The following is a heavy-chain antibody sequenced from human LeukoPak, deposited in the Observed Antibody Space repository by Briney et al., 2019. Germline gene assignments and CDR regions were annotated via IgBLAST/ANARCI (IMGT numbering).Heavy chain of an antibody. CDR2: IYYSGST. CDR1: GGSISSYY. J-gene: IGHJ5*02. V-gene: IGHV4-59*01. CDR3: ARDGMVCSSTSCYAFGGGWFDP. Sequence: SETLSLTCTVSGGSISSYYWSWLRQPPGKGLEWIGYIYYSGSTNYNPSLKSRVTISVDTSKNQFSLKLSSVTAADTAVYYCARDGMVCSSTSCYAFGGGWFDPWGQGTLVTVSS. D-gene: IGHD2-2*01.